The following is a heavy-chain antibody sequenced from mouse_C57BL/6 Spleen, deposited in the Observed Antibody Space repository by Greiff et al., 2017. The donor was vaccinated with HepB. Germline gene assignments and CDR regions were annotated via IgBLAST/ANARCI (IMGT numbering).Heavy chain of an antibody. Sequence: EVKVEESGPGLVKPSQSLSLTCSVTGYSITSGYYWNWIRQFPGNKLEWMGYISYDGSNNYNPSLKNRISITRDTSKNQFFLKLNSVTTEDTATYYCARGFITTVVDYWGQGTTLTVSS. V-gene: IGHV3-6*01. CDR1: GYSITSGYY. D-gene: IGHD1-1*01. CDR2: ISYDGSN. J-gene: IGHJ2*01. CDR3: ARGFITTVVDY.